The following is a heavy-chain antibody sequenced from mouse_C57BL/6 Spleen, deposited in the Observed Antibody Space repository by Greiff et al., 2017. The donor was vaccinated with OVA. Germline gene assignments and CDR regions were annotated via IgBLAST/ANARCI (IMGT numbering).Heavy chain of an antibody. CDR2: ISNLAYSI. V-gene: IGHV5-15*01. CDR3: ARLYGSSPYYYAMDY. Sequence: EVHLVESGGGLVQPGGSLKLSCAASGFTFSDYGMAWVRQAPRKGPEWVAFISNLAYSIYYADTVTGRFTISRENAKNTLDLEMSSLRSEDTALYYCARLYGSSPYYYAMDYWGQGTSVTVSS. CDR1: GFTFSDYG. D-gene: IGHD1-1*01. J-gene: IGHJ4*01.